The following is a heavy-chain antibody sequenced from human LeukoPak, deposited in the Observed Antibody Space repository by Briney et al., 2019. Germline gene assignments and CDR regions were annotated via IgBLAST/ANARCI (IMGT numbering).Heavy chain of an antibody. D-gene: IGHD3-16*01. Sequence: RASVKVSCKASGGTFSSYAMNWVRQAPGQGLEWVARIIPLLGITNHAQKLQGRVMVTADTSTNTAYMELSSLISDDTAVYYCARARSRITFGGIRHAFDIWGQGTLVTVSS. CDR1: GGTFSSYA. CDR2: IIPLLGIT. J-gene: IGHJ3*02. CDR3: ARARSRITFGGIRHAFDI. V-gene: IGHV1-69*04.